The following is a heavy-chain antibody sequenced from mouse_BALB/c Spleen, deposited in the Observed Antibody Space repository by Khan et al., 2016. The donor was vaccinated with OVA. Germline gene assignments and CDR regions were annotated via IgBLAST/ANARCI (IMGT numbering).Heavy chain of an antibody. CDR3: ARTGYCYFDY. CDR2: ISSGSSTI. D-gene: IGHD2-3*01. CDR1: GFTFSGFG. J-gene: IGHJ2*01. Sequence: EVELVESGGGLVQPGGSRKLSCAASGFTFSGFGMHWVRQAPEKGLEWVAFISSGSSTIYYADTVKGRFTISRDNPKNTLFLQMTSLRSEDTAMYFCARTGYCYFDYWGQGTTLTVSS. V-gene: IGHV5-17*02.